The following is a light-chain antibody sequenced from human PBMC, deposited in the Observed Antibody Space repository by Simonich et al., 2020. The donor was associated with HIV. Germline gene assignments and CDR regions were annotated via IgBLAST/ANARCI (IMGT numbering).Light chain of an antibody. CDR3: SSYTSSSTVV. V-gene: IGLV2-14*03. CDR2: DVT. Sequence: QSALTQPASVSESPGQSITISCTGTSSAVGGYNYVSWYQHHPGKAPKLMIYDVTHRPSGVSNRCSGSKSGNTASLTISGLQAEDEADYYCSSYTSSSTVVFGGGTKLTVL. CDR1: SSAVGGYNY. J-gene: IGLJ2*01.